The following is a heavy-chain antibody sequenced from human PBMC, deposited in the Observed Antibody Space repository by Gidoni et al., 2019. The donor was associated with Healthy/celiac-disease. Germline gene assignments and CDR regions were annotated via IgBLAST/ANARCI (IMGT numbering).Heavy chain of an antibody. V-gene: IGHV2-26*01. J-gene: IGHJ6*02. CDR1: GFSLSNARMG. Sequence: QVTLKESGPVLVKPTETLTLTCTVSGFSLSNARMGVSWIRQPPGKALEGLAHIFSNYEKTYSPSPKGRPTISKDTSKSQVVLTMTNMDPVDTATYYCARQIGGYSYGYDIYYYYGMDVWGQGTTVTVSS. CDR3: ARQIGGYSYGYDIYYYYGMDV. CDR2: IFSNYEK. D-gene: IGHD5-18*01.